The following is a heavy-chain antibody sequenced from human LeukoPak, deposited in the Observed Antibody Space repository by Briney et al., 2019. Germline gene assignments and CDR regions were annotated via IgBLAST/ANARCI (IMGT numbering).Heavy chain of an antibody. V-gene: IGHV1-69*13. CDR1: GGTFSSYA. CDR3: AREGGVVVPAATTVAGFDI. CDR2: IIRIFGTA. D-gene: IGHD2-2*01. J-gene: IGHJ3*02. Sequence: SVKVSCKASGGTFSSYAISWVRQAPGQGLEWIGGIIRIFGTANYAQKFQGRVTITADESTSTAYMELSSLRSEDTAVYYCAREGGVVVPAATTVAGFDIWGQGTMVTVSS.